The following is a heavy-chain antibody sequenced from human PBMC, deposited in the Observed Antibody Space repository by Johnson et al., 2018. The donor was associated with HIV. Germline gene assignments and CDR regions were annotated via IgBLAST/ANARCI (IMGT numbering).Heavy chain of an antibody. V-gene: IGHV3-11*04. Sequence: QVQLVESGGGLVRPGGSLRLSCAASGFTFSDYYMTWIRQAPGKGLECVSYISSSGRTIYYADSVKGRFTISRDNSKNTLYLQMNSLRAEDTAVYYCARERGSGITMVRGVIQPAFDIWGQGTMVIVSS. CDR3: ARERGSGITMVRGVIQPAFDI. D-gene: IGHD3-10*01. CDR1: GFTFSDYY. CDR2: ISSSGRTI. J-gene: IGHJ3*02.